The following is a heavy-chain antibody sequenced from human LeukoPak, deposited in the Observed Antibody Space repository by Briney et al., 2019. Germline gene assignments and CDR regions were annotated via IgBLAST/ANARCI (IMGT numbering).Heavy chain of an antibody. CDR2: ISTSGSYI. CDR3: ARDGPSRSPTSGWFDP. J-gene: IGHJ5*02. D-gene: IGHD2-15*01. Sequence: GGSLRLSCAASGFTFSTYSMNWVRQAPGKGLEWVSFISTSGSYIFYGDSVKGRFTISRDNAKNSLFLQMNSLRAEDTAVYYCARDGPSRSPTSGWFDPWGQGTLVTVSS. CDR1: GFTFSTYS. V-gene: IGHV3-21*01.